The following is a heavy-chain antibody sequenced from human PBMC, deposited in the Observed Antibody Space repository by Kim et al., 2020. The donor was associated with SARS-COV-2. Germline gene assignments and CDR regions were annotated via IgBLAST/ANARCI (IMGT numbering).Heavy chain of an antibody. V-gene: IGHV4-59*11. D-gene: IGHD6-13*01. CDR2: LHYSGST. CDR3: ARGDGYLDY. CDR1: GGSITSHY. Sequence: SETLSPTCSVSGGSITSHYWTWIRQPPGKGLEWIGYLHYSGSTNYNPSLKSRVTTSVDTSKSQFSLRMSSVTTADTAIYYCARGDGYLDYWGLGTLVTVSS. J-gene: IGHJ4*02.